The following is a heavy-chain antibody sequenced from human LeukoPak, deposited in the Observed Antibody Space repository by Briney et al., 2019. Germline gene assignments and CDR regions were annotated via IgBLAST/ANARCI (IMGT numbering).Heavy chain of an antibody. CDR3: ARGSFVLRFLEWLSRFDY. V-gene: IGHV4-34*01. CDR2: INHSGST. Sequence: PSETLSLTCAVYGGSFSGYYWSWIRQPPGKGLEWIGEINHSGSTNYNPSLKSRVTISVDTSKNQFSLKLSSVTAADTAVYYCARGSFVLRFLEWLSRFDYWGQGPRSPSPQ. D-gene: IGHD3-3*01. CDR1: GGSFSGYY. J-gene: IGHJ4*02.